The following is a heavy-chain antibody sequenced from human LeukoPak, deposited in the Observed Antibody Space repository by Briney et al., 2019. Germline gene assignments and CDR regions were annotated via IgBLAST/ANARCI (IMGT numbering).Heavy chain of an antibody. V-gene: IGHV1-18*04. J-gene: IGHJ3*02. D-gene: IGHD2-8*02. Sequence: ASVKVSCKAFGYTFGTSSICWVRHAPGPRLEWMGWISPKKGNTYYEQGGQGRVTITTDTARSTAYMELRSLRFDDTAVYYCTRVRNSGNWWGAFDIWGQGTMVTVSS. CDR1: GYTFGTSS. CDR3: TRVRNSGNWWGAFDI. CDR2: ISPKKGNT.